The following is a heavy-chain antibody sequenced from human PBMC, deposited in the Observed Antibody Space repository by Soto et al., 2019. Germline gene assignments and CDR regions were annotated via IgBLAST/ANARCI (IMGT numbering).Heavy chain of an antibody. J-gene: IGHJ4*02. V-gene: IGHV3-48*01. CDR3: ARDPPPDYDILTGYYLVGPALFDY. CDR1: GFTFSSYS. D-gene: IGHD3-9*01. CDR2: ISSSSSTI. Sequence: EVQLVESGGGLVQPGGSLRLSCAASGFTFSSYSMNWVRQAPGKGLEWVSYISSSSSTIYYADSVKGRFTISRDNAKNSLYLQMNSLRAEDTAVYYCARDPPPDYDILTGYYLVGPALFDYWGQGTLVTVSS.